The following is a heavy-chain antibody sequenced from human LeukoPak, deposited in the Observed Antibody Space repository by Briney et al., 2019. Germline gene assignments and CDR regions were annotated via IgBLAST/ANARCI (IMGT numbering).Heavy chain of an antibody. CDR3: ARRNDYYDSGSYSMFDY. CDR2: IHYRGST. J-gene: IGHJ4*02. D-gene: IGHD3-10*01. V-gene: IGHV4-39*01. Sequence: PSETLSLTCTVSGDPISSSSYYWGWIRQPPGKGLEWIGNIHYRGSTYYNPPLKSRVTISADTSKNQFSLKLTSVTAADTAVYYCARRNDYYDSGSYSMFDYWGQGALVTVSS. CDR1: GDPISSSSYY.